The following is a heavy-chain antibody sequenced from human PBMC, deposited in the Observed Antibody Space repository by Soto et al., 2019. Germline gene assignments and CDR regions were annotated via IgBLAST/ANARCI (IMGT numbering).Heavy chain of an antibody. CDR1: GFSFSSNC. V-gene: IGHV3-53*01. D-gene: IGHD1-26*01. Sequence: PXVSLRLSCPACGFSFSSNCMSWVRQAPGKGLEWVSVIYSGGSTYYADSVKGRFTISRDNSKNTLYLQMNSLRAEDTAVYYCARDGSYYGELDYWGQGTLVTVSS. CDR3: ARDGSYYGELDY. J-gene: IGHJ4*02. CDR2: IYSGGST.